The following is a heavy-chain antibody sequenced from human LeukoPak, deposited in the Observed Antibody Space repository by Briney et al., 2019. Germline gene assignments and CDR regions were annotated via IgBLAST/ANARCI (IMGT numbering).Heavy chain of an antibody. CDR3: ARTTTVNFYYFDY. V-gene: IGHV4-59*01. Sequence: PSETLSLTCTVSGGSISSYYWSWIRQPPGKGLEWIGYIYYSGSTNYNPSLKSRVTISVDTSKNQFSLKLSSVTAADTAVYYCARTTTVNFYYFDYWGQGTLVTVSS. CDR2: IYYSGST. D-gene: IGHD4-17*01. J-gene: IGHJ4*02. CDR1: GGSISSYY.